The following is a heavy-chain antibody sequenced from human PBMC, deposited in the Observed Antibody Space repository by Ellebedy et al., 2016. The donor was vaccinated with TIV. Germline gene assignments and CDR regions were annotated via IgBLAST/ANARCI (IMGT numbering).Heavy chain of an antibody. J-gene: IGHJ3*02. V-gene: IGHV3-30-3*01. CDR1: GFTFSAYT. CDR3: ASGYCGGDCYSSGAFDI. Sequence: GGSLRLSXEASGFTFSAYTLHWVRQAPGKGLEWVSVISFDGHTKYYADSVQGRFTLSRDNSKSTLYLQMNSLRAEDTAVHYCASGYCGGDCYSSGAFDIWGLGTMVTVSS. CDR2: ISFDGHTK. D-gene: IGHD2-21*02.